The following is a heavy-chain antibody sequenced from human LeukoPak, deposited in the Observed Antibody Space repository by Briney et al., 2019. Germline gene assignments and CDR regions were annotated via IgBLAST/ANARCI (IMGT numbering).Heavy chain of an antibody. CDR3: ARDPQFVAARFNWFDP. J-gene: IGHJ5*02. V-gene: IGHV4-34*01. D-gene: IGHD5-18*01. Sequence: NPSETLSLTCAVYGGSFSGYYWSWIRQPPGKGLEWIGEISHSGSTNYNPSLKSRVTISVDTSKNQFSLKLSSVTAADTAVYYCARDPQFVAARFNWFDPWGQGTLVTVSS. CDR1: GGSFSGYY. CDR2: ISHSGST.